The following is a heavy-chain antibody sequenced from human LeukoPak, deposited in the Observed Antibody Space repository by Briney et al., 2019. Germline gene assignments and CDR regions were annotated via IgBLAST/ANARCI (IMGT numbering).Heavy chain of an antibody. D-gene: IGHD1-14*01. Sequence: GRSLRLSCVASGFTFSDYGMLWVRQPPGKGLEWVAVISYDGRNEHYADSVKGRFTISRDNSKNTVFLQMNTLRTEGTAVYFCAKDKPIDYWGQGTLVTVSS. J-gene: IGHJ4*02. CDR2: ISYDGRNE. V-gene: IGHV3-30*18. CDR1: GFTFSDYG. CDR3: AKDKPIDY.